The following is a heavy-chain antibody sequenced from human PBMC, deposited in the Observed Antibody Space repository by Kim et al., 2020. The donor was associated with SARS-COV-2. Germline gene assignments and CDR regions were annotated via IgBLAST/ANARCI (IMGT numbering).Heavy chain of an antibody. V-gene: IGHV4-59*09. CDR3: ARGAYGSGPNAFDI. J-gene: IGHJ3*02. D-gene: IGHD3-10*01. Sequence: TPSLKSRVTISVAPSKNQFSLKLSSVTAADTAVYYCARGAYGSGPNAFDIWGQGTMVTVSS.